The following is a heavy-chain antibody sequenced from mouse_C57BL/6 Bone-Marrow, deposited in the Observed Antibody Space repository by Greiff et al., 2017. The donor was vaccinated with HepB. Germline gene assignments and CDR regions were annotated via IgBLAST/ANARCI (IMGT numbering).Heavy chain of an antibody. D-gene: IGHD1-1*01. J-gene: IGHJ2*01. CDR2: ISGGGGNT. CDR3: ARYYYYGSSYDY. V-gene: IGHV5-9*01. Sequence: DVKLVESGGGLVKPGGSLKLSCAASGFTFSSYTMSWVRQTPEKRLEWVATISGGGGNTYYPDSVKGRFTISRDNAKNTLYLQMSSLRSEDTALYYCARYYYYGSSYDYWGQGTTLTVSS. CDR1: GFTFSSYT.